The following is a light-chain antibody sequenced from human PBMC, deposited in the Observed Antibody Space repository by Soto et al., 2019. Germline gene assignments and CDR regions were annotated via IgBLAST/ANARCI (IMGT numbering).Light chain of an antibody. Sequence: DIVMTQTPLSLPVTPGEPASISCRSSQSLLDSDDGNTYLDWYLQKPGQSPQLLIYTLSYRASVVPDRFSGSSSGTDFTLKISRVEAEDVGVYYCMQRIEFPYSFGQGTKLDIK. CDR2: TLS. CDR3: MQRIEFPYS. V-gene: IGKV2-40*01. CDR1: QSLLDSDDGNTY. J-gene: IGKJ2*01.